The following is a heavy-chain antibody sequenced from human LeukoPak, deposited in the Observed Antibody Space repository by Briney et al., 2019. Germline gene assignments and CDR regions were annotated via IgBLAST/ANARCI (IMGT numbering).Heavy chain of an antibody. CDR3: TRDEGALRY. CDR2: IRSKAYGGTT. V-gene: IGHV3-49*03. D-gene: IGHD1-26*01. CDR1: GFTFGDYT. Sequence: GGSLRLSCTASGFTFGDYTMSWFRQAPGKGLEWVGFIRSKAYGGTTEYAASVKGRFSISRDDSKNIAYLQMNSLKTEDTAVYYCTRDEGALRYWGQGTLVTVSS. J-gene: IGHJ4*02.